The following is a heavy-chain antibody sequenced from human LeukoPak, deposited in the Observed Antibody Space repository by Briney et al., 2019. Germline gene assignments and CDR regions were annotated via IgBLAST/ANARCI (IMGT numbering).Heavy chain of an antibody. CDR3: AKDMYSSGWYGFYYYYMDV. J-gene: IGHJ6*03. V-gene: IGHV3-21*04. CDR2: ISSSSSYR. Sequence: GGSLRLSCAASGFTFSSYSMNWVRQAPGKGLEWVSSISSSSSYRYYADSVKGRFTISRDNSKNTLYLQMNSLRAEDTAVYYCAKDMYSSGWYGFYYYYMDVWGKGTTVTVSS. CDR1: GFTFSSYS. D-gene: IGHD6-19*01.